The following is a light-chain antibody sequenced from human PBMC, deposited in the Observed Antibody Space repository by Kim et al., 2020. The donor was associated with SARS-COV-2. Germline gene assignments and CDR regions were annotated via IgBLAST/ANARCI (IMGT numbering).Light chain of an antibody. V-gene: IGLV3-21*04. Sequence: GKTARITCGGNHIGSKSVHWYQQKPGQAPVLVIYYDSDRPSGIPERFSGSNSGNTATLTISRVEAGDEADYYCQVWDSSSDHPGVFGGGTKLTVL. CDR1: HIGSKS. CDR2: YDS. J-gene: IGLJ3*02. CDR3: QVWDSSSDHPGV.